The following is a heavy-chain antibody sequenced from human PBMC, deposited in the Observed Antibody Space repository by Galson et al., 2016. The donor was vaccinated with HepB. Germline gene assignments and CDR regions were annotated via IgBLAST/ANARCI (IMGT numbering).Heavy chain of an antibody. Sequence: ETLSLTCTVSGGSTTNDYWSWIWIRRPPGKGLEWIGYVHFSGRTDYSPSLKSRVAISLDTSKDQFSLKVTSVTAADTAVYYCAREAGRLGDGQIDVWGQGTTVTVSS. V-gene: IGHV4-59*01. CDR2: VHFSGRT. D-gene: IGHD3-16*01. CDR1: GGSTTNDY. J-gene: IGHJ6*02. CDR3: AREAGRLGDGQIDV.